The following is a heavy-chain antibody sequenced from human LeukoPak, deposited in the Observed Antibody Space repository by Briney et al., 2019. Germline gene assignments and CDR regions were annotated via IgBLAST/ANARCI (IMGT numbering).Heavy chain of an antibody. D-gene: IGHD3-3*01. Sequence: SETLSLTCAVYGGSFSGYYWSWIRQPPGKGLEWIGEINHSGSTNYNPSLKSRVTISVDTSKNQFSLKLSSVTAADTAVYYCARGAVAYYHFWSGYYPFDPWGQGTLVTVSS. CDR1: GGSFSGYY. CDR2: INHSGST. CDR3: ARGAVAYYHFWSGYYPFDP. J-gene: IGHJ5*02. V-gene: IGHV4-34*01.